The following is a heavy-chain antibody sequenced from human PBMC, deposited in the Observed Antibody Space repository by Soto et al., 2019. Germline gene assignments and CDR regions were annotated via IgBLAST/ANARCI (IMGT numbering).Heavy chain of an antibody. CDR2: IIPIFGTA. Sequence: GASVKVSCKASGGTFSSYAISWVRQAPGQGLEWMGGIIPIFGTANYAQKFQGRVTITADESTSTAYMELSSLRSEDTAVYYCAREPFHVGLMVYAGYFDYWGQGTLVTVSS. D-gene: IGHD2-8*01. CDR3: AREPFHVGLMVYAGYFDY. J-gene: IGHJ4*02. V-gene: IGHV1-69*13. CDR1: GGTFSSYA.